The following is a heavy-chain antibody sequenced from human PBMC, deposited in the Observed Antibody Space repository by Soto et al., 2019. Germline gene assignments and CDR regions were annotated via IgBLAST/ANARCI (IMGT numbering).Heavy chain of an antibody. CDR2: IYYSGST. Sequence: SETLSLTCTVSGGSISSYYWSWIRQPPGKGLEWIGYIYYSGSTNYNPSHKSRVTISVDTSKNQFSLKLSSVTAADTAVYYCERSQAATQYGYYYYYMDVWGKGTTVTVSS. V-gene: IGHV4-59*01. CDR1: GGSISSYY. D-gene: IGHD2-15*01. J-gene: IGHJ6*03. CDR3: ERSQAATQYGYYYYYMDV.